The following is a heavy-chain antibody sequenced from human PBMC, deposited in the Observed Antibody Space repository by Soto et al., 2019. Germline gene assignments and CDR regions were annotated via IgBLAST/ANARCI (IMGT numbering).Heavy chain of an antibody. Sequence: GGSLRLSCAASGFTFSSYGMHWVRQAPGKGLEWVAVIWYDGSNKYYADSVKGRFTISRDNSKNTLYLQMNSLRAEDTAVYYCARDDILEGGWPDAFDIWGQGTMVTVSS. CDR3: ARDDILEGGWPDAFDI. J-gene: IGHJ3*02. CDR2: IWYDGSNK. CDR1: GFTFSSYG. V-gene: IGHV3-33*01. D-gene: IGHD6-19*01.